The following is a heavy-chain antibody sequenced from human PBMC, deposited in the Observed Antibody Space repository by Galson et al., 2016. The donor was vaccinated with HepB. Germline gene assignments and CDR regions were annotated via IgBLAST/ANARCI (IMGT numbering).Heavy chain of an antibody. J-gene: IGHJ4*02. CDR3: ARDHLPLSRSGFYFDF. V-gene: IGHV1-18*01. CDR2: INPCNGNT. Sequence: SVKVSCTASGYTFRNYGVSWVRQAPGQGLEWMGWINPCNGNTNYAQNLQGRVTMTTDTSTSTAYMELRSLRSDDTTVYYCARDHLPLSRSGFYFDFWGQGTLVTVSS. CDR1: GYTFRNYG. D-gene: IGHD6-25*01.